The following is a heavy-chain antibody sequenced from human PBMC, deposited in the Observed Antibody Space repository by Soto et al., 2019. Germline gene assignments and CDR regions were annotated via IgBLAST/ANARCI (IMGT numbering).Heavy chain of an antibody. V-gene: IGHV3-74*01. CDR2: INTDGSST. Sequence: EVQLVESGGGLVHPGGSLRLSCAASGFTFSNYWMHWVRQVPGKGLEWVSRINTDGSSTGYAASVKGRFTISRDNAKSTLYVQMNSLRAEDTAVYYCAKDQHYGASDFWGQGTLVTVSS. CDR3: AKDQHYGASDF. D-gene: IGHD4-17*01. CDR1: GFTFSNYW. J-gene: IGHJ4*02.